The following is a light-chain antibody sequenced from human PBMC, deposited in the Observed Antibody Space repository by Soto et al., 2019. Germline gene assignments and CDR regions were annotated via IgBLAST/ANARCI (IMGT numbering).Light chain of an antibody. CDR1: SSDVGGYNY. V-gene: IGLV2-14*01. CDR3: SSYTSTSTPCV. CDR2: EVS. Sequence: QSALTQPASVSASPGQSITISCTGTSSDVGGYNYVSWYQLHPGKAPKLIIYEVSHRPSGASNHFSGYKSGNTASLTISGLQAEDEADYYCSSYTSTSTPCVFGTGTKLTVL. J-gene: IGLJ1*01.